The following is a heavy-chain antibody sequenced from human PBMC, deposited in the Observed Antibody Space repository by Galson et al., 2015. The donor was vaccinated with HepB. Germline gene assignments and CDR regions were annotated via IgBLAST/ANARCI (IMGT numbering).Heavy chain of an antibody. CDR1: GYTFTSYD. J-gene: IGHJ5*02. D-gene: IGHD1-26*01. Sequence: SVKVSCKASGYTFTSYDINWVRQATGQGLEWMGWMNPNSGNTGYAQKFQGRVTMTRNTSISTAYMELSSLRSEDTAVYYCARGNLRLTIVGATSGWFDPWGQGTLVTVSS. CDR2: MNPNSGNT. V-gene: IGHV1-8*01. CDR3: ARGNLRLTIVGATSGWFDP.